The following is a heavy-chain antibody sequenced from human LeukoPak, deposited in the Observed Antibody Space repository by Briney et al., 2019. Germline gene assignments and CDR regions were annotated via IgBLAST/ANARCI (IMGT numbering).Heavy chain of an antibody. CDR1: GGSISSGSYY. D-gene: IGHD2-2*02. CDR3: ARTAVVVPAAIRWFDP. J-gene: IGHJ5*02. CDR2: IYTSGST. Sequence: SQTLSLTCTVSGGSISSGSYYWSWIRQPAGKGLEWIGRIYTSGSTYYNPSLKSRVTISVDTSKNQFSLKLSSVTAADTAVYYCARTAVVVPAAIRWFDPWGQGTLVTVSS. V-gene: IGHV4-61*02.